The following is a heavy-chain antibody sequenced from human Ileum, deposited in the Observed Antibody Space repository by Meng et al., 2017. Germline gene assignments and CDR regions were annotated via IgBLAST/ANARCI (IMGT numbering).Heavy chain of an antibody. J-gene: IGHJ4*02. V-gene: IGHV4-4*02. Sequence: QVHLQESGPGLVTPAGTLFLACAVSGGSISFGYWWSWVRQPPGQGLVWIGEIHHSGSTNYNPSLKSRVTLSVDNSNNQFSLSLTSVTAADTAVYYCARNGDYSADHWGQGILVTVSS. D-gene: IGHD2-21*01. CDR3: ARNGDYSADH. CDR1: GGSISFGYW. CDR2: IHHSGST.